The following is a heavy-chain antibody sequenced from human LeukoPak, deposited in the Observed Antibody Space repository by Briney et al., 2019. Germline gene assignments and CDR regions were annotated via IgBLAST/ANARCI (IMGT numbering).Heavy chain of an antibody. V-gene: IGHV3-21*01. J-gene: IGHJ4*02. CDR3: ARGDSSGWYVPYYFDY. D-gene: IGHD6-19*01. CDR1: GFTFSSYS. Sequence: GGSLRLSCAASGFTFSSYSMNGVRQAPGKGLEWVSSISSSSSYIYHADSVKGRFTISRDNAKNSLYLQMNSLRAEDTAVYYCARGDSSGWYVPYYFDYWGQGTLVTVSS. CDR2: ISSSSSYI.